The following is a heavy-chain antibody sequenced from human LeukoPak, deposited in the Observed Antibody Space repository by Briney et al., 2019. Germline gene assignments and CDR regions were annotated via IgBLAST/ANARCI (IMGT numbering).Heavy chain of an antibody. Sequence: GGSLRLSCAASGFTFSSYSMNWVRQAPGKGLEWVAVIWYDGSNKYYADSVKGRSTISRDNSKNTLYLQMNSLRAEDTAVYYCARAPLYRPNDYWGQGTLVTVS. CDR3: ARAPLYRPNDY. CDR1: GFTFSSYS. D-gene: IGHD1-26*01. V-gene: IGHV3-33*08. CDR2: IWYDGSNK. J-gene: IGHJ4*02.